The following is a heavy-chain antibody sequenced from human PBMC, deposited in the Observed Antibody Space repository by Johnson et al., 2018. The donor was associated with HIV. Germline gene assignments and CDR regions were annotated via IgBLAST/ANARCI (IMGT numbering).Heavy chain of an antibody. CDR2: INTAGDT. Sequence: VQLVESGGGLVQPGGSLRLSCAASGFTFSSYDMHWVRQTTGKGLEWVSGINTAGDTNYPASVTGRFTIFRDDPKNSLYLQMNSLRAEDTAVYYCARVVSSLTSPQDIWGQGTMVTVSS. CDR1: GFTFSSYD. V-gene: IGHV3-13*01. CDR3: ARVVSSLTSPQDI. D-gene: IGHD6-6*01. J-gene: IGHJ3*02.